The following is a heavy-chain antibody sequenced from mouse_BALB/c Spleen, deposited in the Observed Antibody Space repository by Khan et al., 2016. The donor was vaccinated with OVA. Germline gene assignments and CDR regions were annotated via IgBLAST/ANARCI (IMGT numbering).Heavy chain of an antibody. J-gene: IGHJ1*01. CDR1: GYTFTNYG. D-gene: IGHD2-14*01. Sequence: QVQLQQPGPELKKPGETVKISCKASGYTFTNYGMNWVKQAPGKGLKWMGWINTYTGEPTYADDFKGRFAFSLETSASTAYLQINNLKNEDTATYFCARKNYRYDRYFDVWGAGTTVTVSS. CDR3: ARKNYRYDRYFDV. CDR2: INTYTGEP. V-gene: IGHV9-3-1*01.